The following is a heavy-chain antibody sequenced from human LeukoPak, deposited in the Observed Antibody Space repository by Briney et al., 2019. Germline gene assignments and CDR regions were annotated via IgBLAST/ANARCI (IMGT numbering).Heavy chain of an antibody. J-gene: IGHJ4*02. CDR3: ARDWEETFDY. CDR1: GYSISSGYS. V-gene: IGHV4-38-2*02. Sequence: SETLSLTCTVSGYSISSGYSWGWIRQPPGKGLEWIGSIYHSGNTYYNPSLKRRVTISVDTSKNQFSLKLSSVTAADTAVYYCARDWEETFDYWGQGTLVTVSS. D-gene: IGHD1-26*01. CDR2: IYHSGNT.